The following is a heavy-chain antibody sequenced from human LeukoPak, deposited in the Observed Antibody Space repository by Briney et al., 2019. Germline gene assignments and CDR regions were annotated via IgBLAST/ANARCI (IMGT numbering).Heavy chain of an antibody. J-gene: IGHJ4*02. CDR2: IYHGGTI. CDR3: ARQIGLGAWTFDS. D-gene: IGHD1-26*01. CDR1: GVSISSTIHY. Sequence: SETLSLTCTVSGVSISSTIHYWGWIRQPPGEGLEWIGIIYHGGTIYYNPSLKSRVAISMDTSKNQISLKLTSVIAADTAVYYCARQIGLGAWTFDSWGQGTLVTVSS. V-gene: IGHV4-39*01.